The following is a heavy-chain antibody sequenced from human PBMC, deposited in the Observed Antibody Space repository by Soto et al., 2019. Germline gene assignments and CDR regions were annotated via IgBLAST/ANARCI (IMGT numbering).Heavy chain of an antibody. J-gene: IGHJ4*02. Sequence: QVQLVQSGAEVKKPGASVKVSCKASGYTFTSYGIIWVRQAPGQGLEWMGWISAYNGNTHYAQKLQXRXTXTXXTSTSTAYMELRSLRSDDTAVYYCARDRGSYALDYWGQGTLVTVSS. V-gene: IGHV1-18*01. CDR2: ISAYNGNT. CDR1: GYTFTSYG. CDR3: ARDRGSYALDY. D-gene: IGHD1-26*01.